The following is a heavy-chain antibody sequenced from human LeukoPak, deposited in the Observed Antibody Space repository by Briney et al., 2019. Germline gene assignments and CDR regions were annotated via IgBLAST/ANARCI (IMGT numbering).Heavy chain of an antibody. Sequence: ASVKVSCKASGYTFTSYYMHWVRQAPGQGLEWMGIINPSGGSTSYAQKFQGRVTMARNTSISTAYMELSSLRSEDTAVYYCARLNGYCSSTSCSRFDYWGQGTLVTVSS. D-gene: IGHD2-2*01. CDR1: GYTFTSYY. V-gene: IGHV1-46*01. J-gene: IGHJ4*02. CDR3: ARLNGYCSSTSCSRFDY. CDR2: INPSGGST.